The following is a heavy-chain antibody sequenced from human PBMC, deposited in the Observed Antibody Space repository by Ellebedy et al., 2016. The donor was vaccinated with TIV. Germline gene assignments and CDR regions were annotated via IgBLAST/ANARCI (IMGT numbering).Heavy chain of an antibody. V-gene: IGHV1-3*01. CDR1: GYTFTSYD. CDR3: ASNSGYDFRPIDY. CDR2: INAGNGNT. J-gene: IGHJ4*02. D-gene: IGHD5-12*01. Sequence: ASVKVSXXASGYTFTSYDINWVRQATGQGLEWMGWINAGNGNTKYSQKFQGRVTITRDTSASTAYMELSSLRSEDTAVYYCASNSGYDFRPIDYWGQGTLVTVSS.